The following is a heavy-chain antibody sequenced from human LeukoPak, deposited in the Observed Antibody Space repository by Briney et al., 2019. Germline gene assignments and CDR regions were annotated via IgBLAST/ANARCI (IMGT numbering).Heavy chain of an antibody. CDR1: GGSISSGGYY. CDR2: IYYSRST. CDR3: AREGSGSFHY. D-gene: IGHD1-26*01. Sequence: PSETLSLTCTVSGGSISSGGYYWSWIRQHPGKGLEWIGYIYYSRSTYYNPSLKSRVTISVDTSKNQFSLKLSSVTAADTAVYYCAREGSGSFHYWGQGTLVTVSS. J-gene: IGHJ4*02. V-gene: IGHV4-31*03.